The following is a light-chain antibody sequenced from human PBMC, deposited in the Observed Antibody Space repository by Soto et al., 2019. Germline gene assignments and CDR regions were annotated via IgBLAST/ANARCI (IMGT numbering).Light chain of an antibody. CDR2: GAS. Sequence: EIVLTQSPGPLSLSPGERATPSCRASPSASGSNLAWYQQKPGQAPRLLIYGASNRDTDVPDRFSGSGSGTDFTLNISSLEPEDAAVYYCQQRHMWPITFGQGTRLEIK. V-gene: IGKV3D-20*02. J-gene: IGKJ5*01. CDR3: QQRHMWPIT. CDR1: PSASGSN.